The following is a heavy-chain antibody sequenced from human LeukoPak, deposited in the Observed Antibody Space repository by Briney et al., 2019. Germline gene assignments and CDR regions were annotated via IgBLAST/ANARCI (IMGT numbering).Heavy chain of an antibody. CDR1: GFSFSSYD. CDR2: ISDSGGGT. V-gene: IGHV3-23*01. Sequence: GGSGKLSCKASGFSFSSYDIHWVRQAPGKGLEYLSSISDSGGGTYYADSLQGRFTITRDNSKNTLYLQMNSLRVEDTAIYYCAKDTSTVPWYFDLWGRGNLVTVSP. CDR3: AKDTSTVPWYFDL. D-gene: IGHD4-17*01. J-gene: IGHJ2*01.